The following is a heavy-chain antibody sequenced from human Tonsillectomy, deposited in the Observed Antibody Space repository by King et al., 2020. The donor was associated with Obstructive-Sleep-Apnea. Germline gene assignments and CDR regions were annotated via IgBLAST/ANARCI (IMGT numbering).Heavy chain of an antibody. J-gene: IGHJ4*02. CDR2: IRSEAYGGTT. CDR1: GFTFGDYA. CDR3: SRGVLVIAYYFDY. Sequence: VQLVESGGGLVQPGRSLRLSCTASGFTFGDYAVSWFRQAPGKGLEWVGFIRSEAYGGTTEYAASVKGRFTISRDDSKSIAYLQMNSLKTEDTAMFYCSRGVLVIAYYFDYWGQGTLVTASS. V-gene: IGHV3-49*03. D-gene: IGHD3-9*01.